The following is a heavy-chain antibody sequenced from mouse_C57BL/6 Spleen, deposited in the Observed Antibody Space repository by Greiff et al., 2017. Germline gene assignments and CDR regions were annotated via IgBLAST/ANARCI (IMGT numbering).Heavy chain of an antibody. CDR2: IRSKSNNYAT. CDR1: GFSFNTYA. CDR3: VRHGNDDAMDY. V-gene: IGHV10-1*01. J-gene: IGHJ4*01. Sequence: EVQLQESGGGLVQPKGSLKLSCAASGFSFNTYAMNWVRQAPGKGLEWVARIRSKSNNYATYYADSVKDRFTISRDDSESMLYLQMNNLKTEDTAMYYCVRHGNDDAMDYWGQGTSVTVSS. D-gene: IGHD2-12*01.